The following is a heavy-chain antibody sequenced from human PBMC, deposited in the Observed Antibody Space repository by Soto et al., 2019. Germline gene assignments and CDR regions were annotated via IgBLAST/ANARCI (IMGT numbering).Heavy chain of an antibody. Sequence: PSETLSLTCTVAGASISNSYWSWVRQTPGKGLEWVGNINPDGSEKYYVDSVRGRFTISRDNAANSLYLQMNSLRAEDTAVYYCARTMTARTDDYWGQGTLVTVS. J-gene: IGHJ4*02. CDR1: GASISNSY. CDR2: INPDGSEK. V-gene: IGHV3-7*01. CDR3: ARTMTARTDDY. D-gene: IGHD3-22*01.